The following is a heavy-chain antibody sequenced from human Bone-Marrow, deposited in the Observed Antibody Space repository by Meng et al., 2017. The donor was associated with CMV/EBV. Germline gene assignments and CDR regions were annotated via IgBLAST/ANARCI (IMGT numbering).Heavy chain of an antibody. Sequence: GGSLRHSCSASGFTFSSYWMSWVRQAPGKGLEWVAFIRYDGSNKYYADSVKGRFTISRDNSKNTLYLQMNSLRAEDTAVYYCAKMHYDSSGYYKSGYYYYYGMGVWGQGTTVTVSS. D-gene: IGHD3-22*01. CDR1: GFTFSSYW. CDR3: AKMHYDSSGYYKSGYYYYYGMGV. J-gene: IGHJ6*02. V-gene: IGHV3-30*02. CDR2: IRYDGSNK.